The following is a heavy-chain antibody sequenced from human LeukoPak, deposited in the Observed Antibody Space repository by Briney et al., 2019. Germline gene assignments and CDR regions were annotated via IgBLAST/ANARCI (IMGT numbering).Heavy chain of an antibody. CDR3: ARGCSPGTCSPFDY. Sequence: GGSLRLSFAASGFTFITYSMNWVRQAPGRGRGWGSYISSSISTVYYAGSGGGRFTLSRDKAQNSLYLQMNSLRDEDKAVYYCARGCSPGTCSPFDYWGQGTLVPVSS. D-gene: IGHD2-15*01. J-gene: IGHJ4*02. CDR1: GFTFITYS. CDR2: ISSSISTV. V-gene: IGHV3-48*02.